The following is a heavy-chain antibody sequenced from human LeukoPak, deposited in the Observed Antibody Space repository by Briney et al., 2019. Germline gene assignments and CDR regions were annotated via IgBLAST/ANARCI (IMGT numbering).Heavy chain of an antibody. V-gene: IGHV3-33*01. Sequence: QSGGSLRLSCAGSGFTFSSYGMHWVRQAPGKGLEWVAVIWYDGSNKYYADSVKGRFTISRDNSKNTLYLQMNSLRAEDTAVYYCARVRVTTVTTGPFDYWGQGTLVTVSS. CDR2: IWYDGSNK. D-gene: IGHD4-17*01. J-gene: IGHJ4*02. CDR3: ARVRVTTVTTGPFDY. CDR1: GFTFSSYG.